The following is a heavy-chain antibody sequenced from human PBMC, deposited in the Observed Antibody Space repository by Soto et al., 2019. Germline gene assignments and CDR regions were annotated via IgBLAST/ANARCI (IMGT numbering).Heavy chain of an antibody. CDR2: SIPIFGTA. D-gene: IGHD6-19*01. CDR1: GGTFSSYA. V-gene: IGHV1-69*13. J-gene: IGHJ4*02. Sequence: SVKVSCKASGGTFSSYAISWVRQAPGQGLEWMGGSIPIFGTANYAQKFQGRVTITADESTSTAYMELSSLRSEDTAVYYCAREEPALAGKGSYFDYWGQGTLVTVSS. CDR3: AREEPALAGKGSYFDY.